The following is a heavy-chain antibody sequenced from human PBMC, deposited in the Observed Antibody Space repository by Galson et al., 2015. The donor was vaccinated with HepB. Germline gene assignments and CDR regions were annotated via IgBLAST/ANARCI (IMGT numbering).Heavy chain of an antibody. Sequence: SLRLSCAVSGFTFSDYYMDWVRQAPGKGLEWVGRSRNKGNSYTTEYAASVKDRFTISRDDSKNSLYLQMNSLKNEDTAVYYCIRVRAGSGDYWGQGTLVTVSS. V-gene: IGHV3-72*01. D-gene: IGHD6-25*01. CDR1: GFTFSDYY. CDR3: IRVRAGSGDY. J-gene: IGHJ4*02. CDR2: SRNKGNSYTT.